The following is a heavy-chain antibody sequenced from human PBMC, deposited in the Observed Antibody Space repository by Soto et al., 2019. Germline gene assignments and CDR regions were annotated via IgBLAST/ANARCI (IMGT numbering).Heavy chain of an antibody. CDR3: ARDEYCSGGSCYSYGMDV. CDR1: GGTFSSYT. J-gene: IGHJ6*02. V-gene: IGHV1-69*08. Sequence: QVQLVQSGAEVKKPGSSVKVSCKASGGTFSSYTFSWVRQAPGQGLEWMGRIIPILGIANYAQKFQGRVTITADKSTSTAYMELSSLRSEDTAVYYCARDEYCSGGSCYSYGMDVWGQGTTVTVSS. CDR2: IIPILGIA. D-gene: IGHD2-15*01.